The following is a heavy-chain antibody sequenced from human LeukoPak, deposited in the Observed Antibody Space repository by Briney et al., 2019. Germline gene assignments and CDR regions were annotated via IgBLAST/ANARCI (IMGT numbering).Heavy chain of an antibody. CDR2: ISYDGSNK. Sequence: PGGSLRLSCAASGFTFNSYAIHWVRQAPGKGLEWVAVISYDGSNKYLAGSVKGRFTISRDNSKNTLYLQMNSLRVEDTAVYYCARGGRGIYYYYYGMDVWGQGTTVTVSS. V-gene: IGHV3-30*04. CDR3: ARGGRGIYYYYYGMDV. D-gene: IGHD3-16*01. J-gene: IGHJ6*02. CDR1: GFTFNSYA.